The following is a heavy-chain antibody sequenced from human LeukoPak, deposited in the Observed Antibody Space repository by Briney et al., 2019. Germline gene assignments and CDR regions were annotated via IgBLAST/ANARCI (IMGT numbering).Heavy chain of an antibody. CDR3: ARSYSSSDHYYYYGMDV. CDR1: GGSISSSSYY. V-gene: IGHV4-39*01. CDR2: IYYSGST. J-gene: IGHJ6*02. Sequence: SETLSLTCTVSGGSISSSSYYWGWIRQPPGKGLAWIGSIYYSGSTYYNPSLKSRVTISVDTSKNQFSLKLSSVTAADTAMYYCARSYSSSDHYYYYGMDVWGQGTTVTVSS. D-gene: IGHD6-13*01.